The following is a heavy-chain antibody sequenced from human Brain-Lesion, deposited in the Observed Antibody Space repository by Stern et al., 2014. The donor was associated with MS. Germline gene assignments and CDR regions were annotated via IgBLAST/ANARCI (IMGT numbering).Heavy chain of an antibody. CDR1: GGSISSGGYY. CDR3: ARGRVVPGFQYYATDV. CDR2: IFNSGST. D-gene: IGHD2-2*01. V-gene: IGHV4-61*02. J-gene: IGHJ6*02. Sequence: QLQLQESGPGLVKPSQTLSLSCTVSGGSISSGGYYWSWIRQPAGKGLEWIGRIFNSGSTSYNPSLKIRVTIAIDTSKNQFSLRLNPMTAADTAVYYCARGRVVPGFQYYATDVWGQGTTVIVSS.